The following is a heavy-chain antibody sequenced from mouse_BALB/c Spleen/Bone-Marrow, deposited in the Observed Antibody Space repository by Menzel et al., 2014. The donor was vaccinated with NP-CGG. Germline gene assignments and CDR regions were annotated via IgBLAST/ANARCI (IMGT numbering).Heavy chain of an antibody. D-gene: IGHD1-1*01. CDR2: TYPGSGST. Sequence: VQRVESGPELVKPGASVKMSCKASGYTFTDYVISWVKQRTGQGLEWIGETYPGSGSTYYNEKFKGKATLTAAKSSNTAYMQLSSLTSEDSAVYFCANGDYGSSYYYAMDYWGQGTSVTVSS. V-gene: IGHV1-77*01. J-gene: IGHJ4*01. CDR3: ANGDYGSSYYYAMDY. CDR1: GYTFTDYV.